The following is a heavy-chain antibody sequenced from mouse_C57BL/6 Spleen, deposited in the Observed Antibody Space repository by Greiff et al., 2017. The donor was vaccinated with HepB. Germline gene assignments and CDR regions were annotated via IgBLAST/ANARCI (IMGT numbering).Heavy chain of an antibody. CDR1: GFSLTSYG. V-gene: IGHV2-2*01. D-gene: IGHD1-1*01. CDR2: IWSGGST. CDR3: ARSDYGSSYDYFDY. Sequence: VKLVESGPGLVQPSQSLSITCTVSGFSLTSYGVHWVRQSPGKGLEWLGVIWSGGSTDYNAAFISRLSISKDNSKSQVFFKMNSLQADDTAIYYCARSDYGSSYDYFDYWGQGSTLTVSS. J-gene: IGHJ2*01.